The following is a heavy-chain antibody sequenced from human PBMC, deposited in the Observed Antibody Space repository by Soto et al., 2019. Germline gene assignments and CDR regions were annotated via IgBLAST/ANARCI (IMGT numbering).Heavy chain of an antibody. CDR1: GFTFSSYS. Sequence: GGSLRLSCGASGFTFSSYSMTWVRQAPGKGLEWVSVISGGGTTTYYADSVKGRFTVSRDNSKNTLYLQMNSLRADDTAVYYCAKGKERSSSWFDYYYGLDVWGQGTTVTVSS. V-gene: IGHV3-23*01. CDR2: ISGGGTTT. J-gene: IGHJ6*02. CDR3: AKGKERSSSWFDYYYGLDV. D-gene: IGHD6-13*01.